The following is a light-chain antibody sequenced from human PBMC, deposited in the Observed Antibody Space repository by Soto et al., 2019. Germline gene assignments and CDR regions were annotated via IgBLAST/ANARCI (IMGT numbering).Light chain of an antibody. CDR2: GNN. CDR3: QSYYSSLSGVV. J-gene: IGLJ2*01. V-gene: IGLV1-40*01. CDR1: SSNIGANYD. Sequence: QSVLTQPPSVSGAPGQRVTISCTGSSSNIGANYDVHWYRQVPGTAPKLLIYGNNKRPSGVLDRFSGAKSGTSASLAITGLRAEDEAEYYCQSYYSSLSGVVFGGGTKLTVL.